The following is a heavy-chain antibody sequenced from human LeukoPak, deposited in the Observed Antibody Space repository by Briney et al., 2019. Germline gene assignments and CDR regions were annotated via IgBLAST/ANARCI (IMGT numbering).Heavy chain of an antibody. CDR2: IYPGDSDT. CDR1: GYRFTNYW. V-gene: IGHV5-51*01. Sequence: GEFLKISCKGSGYRFTNYWIGWVRQMPGKGLEWMGIIYPGDSDTRYSPSFQGQVTISVDKSISTAYPQWSSLKASDTAMYYCARRGDNSGYYSFDSWGQGTLVTVSS. J-gene: IGHJ4*02. D-gene: IGHD3-22*01. CDR3: ARRGDNSGYYSFDS.